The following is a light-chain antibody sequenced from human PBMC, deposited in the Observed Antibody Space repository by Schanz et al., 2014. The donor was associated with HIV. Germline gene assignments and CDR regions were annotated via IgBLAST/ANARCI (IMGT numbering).Light chain of an antibody. J-gene: IGLJ3*02. V-gene: IGLV2-14*03. CDR2: DVS. CDR1: SSDVGSYNY. Sequence: QSALTQPASVSGSPGQSITISCTGTSSDVGSYNYVSWYQQHPGKAPKLMIYDVSNRPSGVSSRFSGSMSGNTASLTISGLQAEDEADYYCSSYISGNTWVFGGGTKVTVL. CDR3: SSYISGNTWV.